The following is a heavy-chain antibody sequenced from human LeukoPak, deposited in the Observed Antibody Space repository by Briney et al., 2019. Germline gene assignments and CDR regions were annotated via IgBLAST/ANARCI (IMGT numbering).Heavy chain of an antibody. J-gene: IGHJ4*02. Sequence: SVKVSCKASGGTFSSYAISWVRQAPGQGLEWMGGIIPIFGTANYAQKFQGRVTITADKSTSTAYMELSSVTAADTAVYYCAREGYDYVWGSYRSNYFDYWGQGTLVTVSS. CDR3: AREGYDYVWGSYRSNYFDY. CDR1: GGTFSSYA. V-gene: IGHV1-69*06. D-gene: IGHD3-16*02. CDR2: IIPIFGTA.